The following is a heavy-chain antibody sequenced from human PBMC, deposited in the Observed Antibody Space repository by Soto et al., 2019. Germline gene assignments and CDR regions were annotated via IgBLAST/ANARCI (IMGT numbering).Heavy chain of an antibody. D-gene: IGHD1-26*01. J-gene: IGHJ3*02. Sequence: GGSLRLSCAASGFTFSSYAMHWVRQAPGKGLEWVAVISYDGSNKYYADSVKGRFTISGDNSKNTLYLQMNSLRAEDTAVYYCARAWEWELIDAFDIWGQGTMVTVSS. CDR1: GFTFSSYA. CDR3: ARAWEWELIDAFDI. V-gene: IGHV3-30-3*01. CDR2: ISYDGSNK.